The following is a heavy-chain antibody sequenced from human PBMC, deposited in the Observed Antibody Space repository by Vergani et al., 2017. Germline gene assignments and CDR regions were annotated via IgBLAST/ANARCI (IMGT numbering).Heavy chain of an antibody. D-gene: IGHD3-22*01. V-gene: IGHV3-21*01. Sequence: EVQLVESGGGLVKPGGSLRLSCAASGFTFSSYSMNWVRQAPGKGLEWVSSISSSSSYIYYADSVKGRFTISRDNAKNSLYLQMNSLRAEDTAVYYCARAKEVITEEGDAFDIWGQGTMVTVSS. J-gene: IGHJ3*02. CDR3: ARAKEVITEEGDAFDI. CDR2: ISSSSSYI. CDR1: GFTFSSYS.